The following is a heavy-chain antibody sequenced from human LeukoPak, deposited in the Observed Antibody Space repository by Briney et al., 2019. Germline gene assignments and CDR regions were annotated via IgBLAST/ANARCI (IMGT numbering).Heavy chain of an antibody. D-gene: IGHD3-22*01. J-gene: IGHJ4*02. V-gene: IGHV3-23*01. CDR3: AKRDYYYDSSGIPSNQRRYYFDF. CDR1: GFTFSTYA. Sequence: RGSLRVSCAASGFTFSTYALSWVRQAPGKGLEWISTISSRGRSTYYADSVKGRFTISRDNSKNTLYLQMNSLRAEDTAVYYCAKRDYYYDSSGIPSNQRRYYFDFWGQGTLVTVSS. CDR2: ISSRGRST.